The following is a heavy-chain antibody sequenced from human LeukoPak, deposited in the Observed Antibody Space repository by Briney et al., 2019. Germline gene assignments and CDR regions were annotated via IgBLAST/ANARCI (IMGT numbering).Heavy chain of an antibody. CDR1: GFTFSSYG. CDR2: IRYDGFNK. Sequence: GGSLRLSCAASGFTFSSYGMHWVRQAPGKGLQWVAFIRYDGFNKNYADSVKGRFTVSRDNAKNSLYLQMNSLIAEDTAVYYCAELGITMIGGVWGKGTTVTISS. J-gene: IGHJ6*04. CDR3: AELGITMIGGV. V-gene: IGHV3-30*02. D-gene: IGHD3-10*02.